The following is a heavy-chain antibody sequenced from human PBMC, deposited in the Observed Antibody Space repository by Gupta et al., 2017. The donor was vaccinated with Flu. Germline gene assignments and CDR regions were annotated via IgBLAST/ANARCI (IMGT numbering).Heavy chain of an antibody. J-gene: IGHJ4*02. Sequence: QAQLVQSGTEVKKTGASVKVACKTSGYSVTTLYIHWVRQAPGQGLEWMGRIDPNGLTTSCPQKFQNRFTMTRDTSTSTVYMELSNLRPEDTAMYFCSGEVGRRSSCQDFWSQGTLVTVSS. CDR1: GYSVTTLY. CDR3: SGEVGRRSSCQDF. CDR2: IDPNGLTT. D-gene: IGHD2-15*01. V-gene: IGHV1-46*01.